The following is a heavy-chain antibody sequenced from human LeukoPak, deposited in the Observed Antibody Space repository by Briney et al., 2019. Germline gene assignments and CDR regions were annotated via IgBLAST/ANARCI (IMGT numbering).Heavy chain of an antibody. D-gene: IGHD3-22*01. V-gene: IGHV1-69*13. J-gene: IGHJ4*02. Sequence: SVKVSCKASGGTFSSYAISWVRQAPGQGLEWMGGIIPIFGTANYAQKFQGRVTITADESTSTAYMELRSLRSDDTAVYYCARDDYDSSGYPDYWGQGTLVTVSS. CDR1: GGTFSSYA. CDR2: IIPIFGTA. CDR3: ARDDYDSSGYPDY.